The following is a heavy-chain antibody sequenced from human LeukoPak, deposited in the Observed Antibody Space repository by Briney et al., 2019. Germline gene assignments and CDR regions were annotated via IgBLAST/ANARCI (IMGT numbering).Heavy chain of an antibody. D-gene: IGHD5-18*01. CDR1: GGSISSYY. J-gene: IGHJ3*02. CDR3: AREDTAMVNAFDI. CDR2: IYTSGST. V-gene: IGHV4-4*07. Sequence: SETLSLTCTVSGGSISSYYWSWIRQLAGKGLEWIGRIYTSGSTNYNPSLKSRVTMSVDTSKNQFSLKLSSVTAADTAVYYCAREDTAMVNAFDIWGQGTMVTVSS.